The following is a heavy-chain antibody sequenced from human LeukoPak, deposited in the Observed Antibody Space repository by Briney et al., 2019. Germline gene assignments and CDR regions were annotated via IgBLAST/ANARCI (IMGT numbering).Heavy chain of an antibody. CDR3: ARSTKYYYGSGSYYNPYYFDY. CDR2: INHSGST. CDR1: GGSISSYY. V-gene: IGHV4-34*01. Sequence: PSETLSLTCTVSGGSISSYYWSWIRQPAGKGLEWIGEINHSGSTNYNPSLKSRVTISVDTSKNQFSLKLSSVTAADTAVYYCARSTKYYYGSGSYYNPYYFDYWGQGTLVTVSS. D-gene: IGHD3-10*01. J-gene: IGHJ4*02.